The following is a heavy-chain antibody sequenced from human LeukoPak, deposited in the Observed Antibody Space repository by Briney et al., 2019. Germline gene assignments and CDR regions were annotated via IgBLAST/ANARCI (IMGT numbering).Heavy chain of an antibody. CDR3: ARHGSSGINWYFAL. CDR1: GGSISSGGCY. D-gene: IGHD3-22*01. V-gene: IGHV4-61*05. J-gene: IGHJ2*01. CDR2: SYYSGGT. Sequence: SETLSLTCTVSGGSISSGGCYWSWIRQHPGKGLEWIVYSYYSGGTNYNPSLKSRVTISVDKSKDQFPLKLSSVNAEDTAVYFCARHGSSGINWYFALWGRGTLVTVSS.